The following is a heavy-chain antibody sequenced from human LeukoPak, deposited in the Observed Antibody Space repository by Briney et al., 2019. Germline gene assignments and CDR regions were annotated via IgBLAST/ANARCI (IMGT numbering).Heavy chain of an antibody. D-gene: IGHD2-8*01. V-gene: IGHV3-7*01. CDR2: IKQDGSEK. CDR1: GFTFSSYW. J-gene: IGHJ5*01. CDR3: ARVYASSWFDY. Sequence: GGSLRLSCVGSGFTFSSYWMNWVRQAPGKGLEWVANIKQDGSEKYYVDSVKGRFTISRDNAKNSLYLQMNSLRAEDTAVYYCARVYASSWFDYWGQGILVTVSS.